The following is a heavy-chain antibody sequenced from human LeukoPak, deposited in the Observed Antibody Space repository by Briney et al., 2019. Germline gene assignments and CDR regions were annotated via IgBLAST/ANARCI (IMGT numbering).Heavy chain of an antibody. V-gene: IGHV4-59*01. D-gene: IGHD3-22*01. Sequence: SETLSLTCTVSGASTSSYYWSWIRQPPGKGLEWIGYIYYSGNTNYNPSLKSRVTISVDTSKNQFSLKLSSVTAADTAIYYCARGSSGYYSWGQGTLVTVSS. CDR3: ARGSSGYYS. CDR1: GASTSSYY. J-gene: IGHJ4*02. CDR2: IYYSGNT.